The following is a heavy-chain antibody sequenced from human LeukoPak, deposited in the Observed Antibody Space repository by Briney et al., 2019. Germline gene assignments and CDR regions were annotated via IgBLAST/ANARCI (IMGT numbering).Heavy chain of an antibody. Sequence: GGSLRLSCAATGFTFSSYAMSWVRQAPGKGLEWVSGISGSGGSTYYADSVKGRFTISRDNSKNTLYLQMNSLRAEDTAEYYCAKDAYYYDSSGYYDGGSFDYWGQGTLVTGSS. J-gene: IGHJ4*02. CDR3: AKDAYYYDSSGYYDGGSFDY. CDR1: GFTFSSYA. V-gene: IGHV3-23*01. D-gene: IGHD3-22*01. CDR2: ISGSGGST.